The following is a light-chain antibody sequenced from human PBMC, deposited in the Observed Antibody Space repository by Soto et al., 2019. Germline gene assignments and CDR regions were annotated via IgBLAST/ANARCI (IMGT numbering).Light chain of an antibody. CDR3: SSYTSSSTLEV. J-gene: IGLJ1*01. V-gene: IGLV2-14*01. CDR1: SSDVGGYNY. CDR2: EVT. Sequence: QSVLTHPPSVSGSPGQSVTITCTGNSSDVGGYNYVSWYQQSPGTAPKLIIYEVTNRPSGVSNRFSGSKSGNTASLTISGLQAEDEADYYCSSYTSSSTLEVFGTGTKVTVL.